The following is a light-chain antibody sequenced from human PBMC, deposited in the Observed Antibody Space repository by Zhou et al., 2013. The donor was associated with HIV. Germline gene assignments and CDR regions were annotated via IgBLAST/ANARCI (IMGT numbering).Light chain of an antibody. V-gene: IGKV3-20*01. J-gene: IGKJ1*01. CDR1: QNVKYNY. Sequence: IVLTQSPNTLSLSPGERATLSCRASQNVKYNYLAWYQQKPGQAPRLLIFGASSRAAGIPVRFSGSGTGTDFTLTISRVEPEDFAVYYCQQYNSWPRTFGQGTKVDIK. CDR2: GAS. CDR3: QQYNSWPRT.